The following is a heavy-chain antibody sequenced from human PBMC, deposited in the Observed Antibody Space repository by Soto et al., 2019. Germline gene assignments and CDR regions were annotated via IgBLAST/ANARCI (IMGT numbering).Heavy chain of an antibody. CDR2: ISYDGSNK. V-gene: IGHV3-30-3*01. D-gene: IGHD6-13*01. CDR1: GFSFSSYA. Sequence: GGSLRLSCAASGFSFSSYAMHWVRQAPGKGLEWVAVISYDGSNKYYADSVKGRFTISRDNSKNTLYLQMNSLRAEDTAVYYCASLTLRIAAAGIFSPRGACESWGQGRMGTVSS. CDR3: ASLTLRIAAAGIFSPRGACES. J-gene: IGHJ3*02.